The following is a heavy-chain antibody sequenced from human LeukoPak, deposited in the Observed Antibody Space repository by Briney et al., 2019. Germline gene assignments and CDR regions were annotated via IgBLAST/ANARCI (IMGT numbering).Heavy chain of an antibody. CDR1: GYSISSGYY. J-gene: IGHJ4*02. CDR2: IYHSGST. V-gene: IGHV4-38-2*02. D-gene: IGHD1-26*01. Sequence: SETLSLTCTVSGYSISSGYYWGWIRQPPGKGLGWIGSIYHSGSTYYNPSLKSRVTISVDTSKNQFSLKLSSVTAADTALYYCAREGILGAVDYWGQGTLVTVSS. CDR3: AREGILGAVDY.